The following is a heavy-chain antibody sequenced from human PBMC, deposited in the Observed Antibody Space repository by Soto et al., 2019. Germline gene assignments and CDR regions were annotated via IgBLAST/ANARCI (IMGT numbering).Heavy chain of an antibody. CDR2: IYHSGST. CDR1: GGSISSGGYS. J-gene: IGHJ6*02. V-gene: IGHV4-30-2*01. CDR3: ARAPTDYDILTGLTRGMDV. D-gene: IGHD3-9*01. Sequence: QLQLQESGSGLVKPSQTLSLTCAVSGGSISSGGYSWSWIRQPPGKGLEWIGYIYHSGSTYSNPSLKSRVTISVDRSKNQFSLKLSSVTAADTAVYYCARAPTDYDILTGLTRGMDVWGQGTTVTVSS.